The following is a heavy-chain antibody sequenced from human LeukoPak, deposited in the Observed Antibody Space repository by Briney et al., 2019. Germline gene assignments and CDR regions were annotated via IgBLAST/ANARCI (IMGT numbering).Heavy chain of an antibody. CDR3: ARVGLRQTAWFDP. V-gene: IGHV4-4*07. D-gene: IGHD5-12*01. Sequence: PSETLSLTCTVSGASVSSYYWSWIRQPAAKGLEWTGHIYTSGSTNYNPSLKSRVTMSVDTSKNQFSLKLTSVTAADTAVYYCARVGLRQTAWFDPWGQGTLVTVSS. CDR1: GASVSSYY. CDR2: IYTSGST. J-gene: IGHJ5*02.